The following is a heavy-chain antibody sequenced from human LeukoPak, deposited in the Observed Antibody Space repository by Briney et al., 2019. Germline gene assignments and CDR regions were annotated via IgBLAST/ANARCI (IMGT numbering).Heavy chain of an antibody. D-gene: IGHD5-12*01. CDR2: IGGSGGTS. V-gene: IGHV3-23*01. Sequence: GGSLRLSCAASGFTFSTYAVSWVRQAPGKGLEWVSGIGGSGGTSYYADSVKGRFTISRDNSKNTLYLQMNSLRAEDTAVYYCARGRGATRSQYYFDYWGQGTLVTVSS. J-gene: IGHJ4*02. CDR1: GFTFSTYA. CDR3: ARGRGATRSQYYFDY.